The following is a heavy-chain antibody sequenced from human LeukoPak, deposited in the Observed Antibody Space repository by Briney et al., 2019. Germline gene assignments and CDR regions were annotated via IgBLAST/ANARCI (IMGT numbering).Heavy chain of an antibody. V-gene: IGHV3-23*01. J-gene: IGHJ4*02. CDR2: ISGSGGST. Sequence: EGSLRLSCAASGFTFSSYAMSWVRQAPGKGLEWVSAISGSGGSTYYANSVKGRFTISRDNSMDTLFLQMHSLRPGDTAVYYCVREDTPATANYWGQGTLVTISS. D-gene: IGHD2-21*02. CDR3: VREDTPATANY. CDR1: GFTFSSYA.